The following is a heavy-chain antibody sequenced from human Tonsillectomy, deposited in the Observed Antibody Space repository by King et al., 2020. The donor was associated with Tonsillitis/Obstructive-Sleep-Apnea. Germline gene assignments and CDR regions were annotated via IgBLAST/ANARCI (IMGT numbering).Heavy chain of an antibody. CDR1: GYIFTSYG. J-gene: IGHJ4*02. CDR2: ISTYNGNT. D-gene: IGHD5-24*01. Sequence: QLVQSGAEVKKPGASVKVSCKASGYIFTSYGISWVRQAPEQGLEWMGWISTYNGNTKYAQKFQGRVTMTTDTSTSTAYMELRSLRTDDTAVYYCARAGNGYIPPYDLWGQGTLVTVSS. V-gene: IGHV1-18*01. CDR3: ARAGNGYIPPYDL.